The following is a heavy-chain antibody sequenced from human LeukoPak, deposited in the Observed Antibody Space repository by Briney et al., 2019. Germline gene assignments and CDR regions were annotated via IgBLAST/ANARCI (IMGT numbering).Heavy chain of an antibody. CDR3: AKDHDSSGYFEYYFDY. CDR1: GFTFSSYA. J-gene: IGHJ4*02. D-gene: IGHD3-22*01. CDR2: ISGSGGST. Sequence: GGSLRRSCAASGFTFSSYAMSWVRQAAGKGLEWGSAISGSGGSTYYADSVKGRFTISRDNSKNTLYLQMNSLRAEDTAVYYCAKDHDSSGYFEYYFDYWGQGTLVTVSS. V-gene: IGHV3-23*01.